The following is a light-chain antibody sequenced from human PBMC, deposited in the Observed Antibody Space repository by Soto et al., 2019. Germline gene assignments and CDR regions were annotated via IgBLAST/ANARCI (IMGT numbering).Light chain of an antibody. CDR1: PSIGIW. V-gene: IGKV1-5*03. CDR3: QQANDYSCT. J-gene: IGKJ1*01. Sequence: IQMTQSPSTLSASVGDRVAITCRSSPSIGIWLAWYQQKPGKAPRCLIYKASSLESGVPSRFSGSGSRLAFTLTISSLPPDDFATYYCQQANDYSCTFGQGTKVDIK. CDR2: KAS.